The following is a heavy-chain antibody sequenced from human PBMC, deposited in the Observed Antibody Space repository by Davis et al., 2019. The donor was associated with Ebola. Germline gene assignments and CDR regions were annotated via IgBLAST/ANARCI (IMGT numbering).Heavy chain of an antibody. CDR3: ARYPVGDGYNHDY. CDR1: GGTFSSYA. CDR2: IIPIFGTA. Sequence: SVKVSCKASGGTFSSYAISWVRQAPGQGLEWMGGIIPIFGTANYAQKFQGRVTITADESTSTAYMELSSLRSEDTAVYYCARYPVGDGYNHDYWGQGTLVTVSS. V-gene: IGHV1-69*13. J-gene: IGHJ4*02. D-gene: IGHD5-24*01.